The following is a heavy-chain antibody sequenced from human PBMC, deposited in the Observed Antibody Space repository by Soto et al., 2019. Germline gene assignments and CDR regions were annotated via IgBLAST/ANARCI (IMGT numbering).Heavy chain of an antibody. D-gene: IGHD3-3*01. J-gene: IGHJ4*02. V-gene: IGHV2-5*02. Sequence: SGPTLVNPTQTLTLTCTFSGFSLSTRGVGVGWIRQPPGKALEWLALIYWDDDKRYSPSLKNRVSITKDTSKNQVVLTMTNMDPVDTATYYCARPEYFCSAESWHPPLSFWGQGTLVTVSS. CDR2: IYWDDDK. CDR1: GFSLSTRGVG. CDR3: ARPEYFCSAESWHPPLSF.